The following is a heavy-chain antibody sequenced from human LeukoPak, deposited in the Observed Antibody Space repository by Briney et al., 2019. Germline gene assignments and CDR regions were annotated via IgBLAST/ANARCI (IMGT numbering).Heavy chain of an antibody. V-gene: IGHV4-59*01. D-gene: IGHD5-18*01. Sequence: SETLSLTCPVSGGSISSYYWSWVRQPPGKGLEWIGYIYYRGSTNYNPSLKSRVTISVDTAKNHFSLKLSSVTAAEAAVYYCARGVLSRVKGYSYSYYFDYWGQGTLVTVSS. CDR2: IYYRGST. CDR1: GGSISSYY. CDR3: ARGVLSRVKGYSYSYYFDY. J-gene: IGHJ4*02.